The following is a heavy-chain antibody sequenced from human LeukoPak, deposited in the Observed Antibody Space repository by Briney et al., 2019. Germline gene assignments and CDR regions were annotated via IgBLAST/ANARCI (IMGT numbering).Heavy chain of an antibody. CDR3: ARGYSDYPYFFDS. CDR1: GGSIGGGVYS. V-gene: IGHV4-30-2*01. J-gene: IGHJ4*02. D-gene: IGHD5-12*01. CDR2: IFHTGHT. Sequence: SETLSLTCAVSGGSIGGGVYSWNWIRQPPGKGLEWLGYIFHTGHTYYSPSLKSRLTISVDRSKNQFSLKLSSLTAADTAMYFCARGYSDYPYFFDSWGQGALVTVSS.